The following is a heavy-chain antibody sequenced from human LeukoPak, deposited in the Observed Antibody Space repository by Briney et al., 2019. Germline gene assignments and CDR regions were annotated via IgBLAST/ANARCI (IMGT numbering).Heavy chain of an antibody. Sequence: ASVKVSCKASGYTFTSYGISWVRQAPGQGLEWMGWISAYNGNTNYAQKLQGRVTMTTDTSTSTAYMELRSLRSDDTAVYYCAREAGGFWSGYYEGDFDYWGQGTLVTVSS. CDR2: ISAYNGNT. V-gene: IGHV1-18*01. CDR1: GYTFTSYG. CDR3: AREAGGFWSGYYEGDFDY. D-gene: IGHD3-3*01. J-gene: IGHJ4*02.